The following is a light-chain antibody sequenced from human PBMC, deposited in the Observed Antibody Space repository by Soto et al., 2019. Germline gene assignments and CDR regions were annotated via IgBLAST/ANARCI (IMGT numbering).Light chain of an antibody. CDR2: WAS. CDR1: QSVLYSSNNKNY. Sequence: DSVMTQSPDSLAVSLGERATINCKSSQSVLYSSNNKNYLAWYQQKPGQPPKLLIYWASTRESGVPDRFSGSGSGTDFTLTISALQAEDAAVYFCQQYHSSLTFGQGTKVEI. CDR3: QQYHSSLT. J-gene: IGKJ1*01. V-gene: IGKV4-1*01.